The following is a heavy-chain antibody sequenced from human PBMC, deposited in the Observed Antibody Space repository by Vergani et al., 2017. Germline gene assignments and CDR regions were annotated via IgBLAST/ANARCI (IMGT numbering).Heavy chain of an antibody. CDR1: GFSLSTSGVG. Sequence: QITLKESGPTLVKPTQTFTLTCTFSGFSLSTSGVGVGWIRQPPGKALECLALIYWDDDKRYSPSLKSRLTITKDTSKNQVVLTMTNMDPVDTATYCCAHRDLDCSSTSCYKRIDWFDPWGQGTLVTVSS. CDR3: AHRDLDCSSTSCYKRIDWFDP. D-gene: IGHD2-2*02. CDR2: IYWDDDK. V-gene: IGHV2-5*02. J-gene: IGHJ5*02.